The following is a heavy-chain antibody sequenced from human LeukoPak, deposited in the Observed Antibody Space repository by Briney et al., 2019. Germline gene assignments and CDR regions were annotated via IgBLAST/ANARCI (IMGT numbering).Heavy chain of an antibody. D-gene: IGHD6-13*01. V-gene: IGHV5-51*01. CDR1: GYNFSTYW. Sequence: GESLKISCKGSGYNFSTYWTAWVRQMPGQGLEWMGIIYPGDSDTRYSPSFQGHVIISADKSIRTAYLQWSSLKASDTATYYCARGGGSNWRVFDYWGQGTLVTVSS. CDR2: IYPGDSDT. CDR3: ARGGGSNWRVFDY. J-gene: IGHJ4*02.